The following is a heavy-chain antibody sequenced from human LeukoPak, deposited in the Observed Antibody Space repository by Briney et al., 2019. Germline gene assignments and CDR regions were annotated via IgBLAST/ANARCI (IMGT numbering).Heavy chain of an antibody. V-gene: IGHV3-21*01. CDR2: ISISSSCI. J-gene: IGHJ4*02. CDR1: GFTFTSYS. CDR3: ASGGRYSGYD. Sequence: GGSLRLSCAASGFTFTSYSMNWGRQAPGEGLEWVSSISISSSCIYYADSVTRRFTISRENAKNSLYLQMNSLRAEDTVVYYCASGGRYSGYDWGQGTLVTVSS. D-gene: IGHD5-12*01.